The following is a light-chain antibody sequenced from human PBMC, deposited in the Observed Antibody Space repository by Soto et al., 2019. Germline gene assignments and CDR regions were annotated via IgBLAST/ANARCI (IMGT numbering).Light chain of an antibody. Sequence: DIQMTQSPSSLSASVGDRVTITCRASQGMSNYLAWYQQKAGKVPKLLIYAASTLQSGVPSRFSGSGSGTDFALNISSLQPEDVATYYCQKYNSAPLTFGQGTKVEIK. V-gene: IGKV1-27*01. CDR3: QKYNSAPLT. CDR1: QGMSNY. CDR2: AAS. J-gene: IGKJ1*01.